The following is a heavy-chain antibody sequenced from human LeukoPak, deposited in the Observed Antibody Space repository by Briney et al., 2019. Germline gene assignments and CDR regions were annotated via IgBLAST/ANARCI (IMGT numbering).Heavy chain of an antibody. CDR2: IYYSGST. J-gene: IGHJ4*02. CDR1: GGSISSSSYY. Sequence: SETLSLTCTFSGGSISSSSYYWGWIRQPPGKGLEWIWSIYYSGSTYYNPSLKNRVTISVHTSKNQLSMKLSSVTAAETAVYYCARNGGELLHFDYWGQGTLVTVSS. V-gene: IGHV4-39*01. CDR3: ARNGGELLHFDY. D-gene: IGHD1-26*01.